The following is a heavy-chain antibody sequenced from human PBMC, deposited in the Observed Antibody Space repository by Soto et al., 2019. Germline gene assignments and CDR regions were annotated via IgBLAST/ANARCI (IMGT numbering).Heavy chain of an antibody. CDR1: GYSISSGYY. J-gene: IGHJ6*01. CDR3: ASGIDFYYAMDV. Sequence: SETLSLTCAVSGYSISSGYYWGWIRQPPGKGLEWIGSIHHSGSTYNNASLKSRVTISVDTSKNQFSLKLSSVTDADTAVYYCASGIDFYYAMDVWGQGTTVTVSS. V-gene: IGHV4-38-2*01. CDR2: IHHSGST.